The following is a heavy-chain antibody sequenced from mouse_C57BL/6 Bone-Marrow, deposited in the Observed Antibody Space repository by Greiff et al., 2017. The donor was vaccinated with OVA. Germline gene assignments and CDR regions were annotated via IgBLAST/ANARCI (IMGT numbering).Heavy chain of an antibody. Sequence: QVQLQQSGAELVRPGASVTLSCKASGYTFTDYEMHWVKQTPVHGLEWIGAIDPETGGTAYNQKFKGKAILTADKSSSTAYIELRSLTSEDSAVYYCTRDDYGSSNYAMDYWGQGTSVTVSS. D-gene: IGHD1-1*01. CDR2: IDPETGGT. CDR3: TRDDYGSSNYAMDY. V-gene: IGHV1-15*01. CDR1: GYTFTDYE. J-gene: IGHJ4*01.